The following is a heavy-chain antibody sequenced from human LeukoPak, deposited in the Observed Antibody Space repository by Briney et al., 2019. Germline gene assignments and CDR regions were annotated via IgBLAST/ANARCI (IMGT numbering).Heavy chain of an antibody. Sequence: SETLSLTCSVSGGSISNYYWNWIRQPAGKGLEWIGRMYANGATRYNPSFQSRVTMSADTSKNQVSLNVTSVTAADTAVYFCARDQSGSGGHKNDAFDIWGQGTMVTVPS. CDR3: ARDQSGSGGHKNDAFDI. CDR2: MYANGAT. CDR1: GGSISNYY. D-gene: IGHD3-10*01. J-gene: IGHJ3*02. V-gene: IGHV4-4*07.